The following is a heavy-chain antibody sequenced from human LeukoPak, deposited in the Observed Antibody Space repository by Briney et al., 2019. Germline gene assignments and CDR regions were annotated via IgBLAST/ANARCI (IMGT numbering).Heavy chain of an antibody. V-gene: IGHV3-33*01. D-gene: IGHD2/OR15-2a*01. Sequence: GGSLRLSCAASGFTFSSYGMHWVRQAPGKGLEWVAVIWYDGSNKYYAGSVRGRFTISRDNSKNTLYLQMNSLRAEDTAVYYCAREGTVYDTPFDYWGQGTLVTVSS. CDR3: AREGTVYDTPFDY. CDR1: GFTFSSYG. J-gene: IGHJ4*02. CDR2: IWYDGSNK.